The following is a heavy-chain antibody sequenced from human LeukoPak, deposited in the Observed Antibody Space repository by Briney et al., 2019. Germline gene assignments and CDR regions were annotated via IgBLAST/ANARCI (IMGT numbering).Heavy chain of an antibody. Sequence: GGSLRLSCAASGFTVSSNYMSWVRQAPGKGLEWVSVIYSGGSTYYADSVKGRFTISRDNSKNTLYLQMNSLRAEDTAVYYCAKVRMITMIAYDAFDIWGQGTMVTVSS. D-gene: IGHD3-22*01. V-gene: IGHV3-66*01. CDR3: AKVRMITMIAYDAFDI. CDR2: IYSGGST. J-gene: IGHJ3*02. CDR1: GFTVSSNY.